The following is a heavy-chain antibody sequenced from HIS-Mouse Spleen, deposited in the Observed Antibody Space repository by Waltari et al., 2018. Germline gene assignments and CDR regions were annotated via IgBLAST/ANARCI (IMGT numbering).Heavy chain of an antibody. V-gene: IGHV3-30*18. Sequence: QVQLVESGGGVVQPGRSLRLSCAASGFTFSSYGMHWVRQAPGKGLEWVAVLSYDGRNKYYDDSVKGRFTISRDNSKNTLYLQVNSLRAEDTAVYYCAKASSGWLDYWGQGTLVTVSS. CDR2: LSYDGRNK. J-gene: IGHJ4*02. CDR1: GFTFSSYG. D-gene: IGHD6-19*01. CDR3: AKASSGWLDY.